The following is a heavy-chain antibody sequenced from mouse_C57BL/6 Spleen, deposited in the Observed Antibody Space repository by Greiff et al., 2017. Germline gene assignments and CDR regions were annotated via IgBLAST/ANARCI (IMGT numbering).Heavy chain of an antibody. Sequence: EVQLVESEGGLVQPGSSMKLSCTASGFTFSDYYMAWVRQVPEKGLEWVANINYDGSSTYYLDSLKSRFIISRDNAKNSLYLQMSSLKSEDTATYYCARDRGDYDVAMDYWGQGTSVTVSS. D-gene: IGHD2-4*01. V-gene: IGHV5-16*01. CDR2: INYDGSST. J-gene: IGHJ4*01. CDR3: ARDRGDYDVAMDY. CDR1: GFTFSDYY.